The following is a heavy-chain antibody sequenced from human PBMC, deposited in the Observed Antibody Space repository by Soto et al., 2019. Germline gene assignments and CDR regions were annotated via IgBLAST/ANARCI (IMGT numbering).Heavy chain of an antibody. CDR1: GYTFTDYY. V-gene: IGHV1-2*02. D-gene: IGHD6-6*01. Sequence: QVQLVQSGAEVKKPGASVKVSCKASGYTFTDYYLHWVRQAPGQGLESMGWINPNTGDTNYAQKFQGRVTMTRDTSTSTAYMELRRLRSDDTAVYYCARRGGSNIAARRFDYWGQGTLVTVSS. J-gene: IGHJ4*02. CDR3: ARRGGSNIAARRFDY. CDR2: INPNTGDT.